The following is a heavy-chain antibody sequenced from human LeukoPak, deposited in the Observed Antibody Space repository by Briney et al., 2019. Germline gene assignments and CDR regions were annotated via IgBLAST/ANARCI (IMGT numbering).Heavy chain of an antibody. CDR1: GFTFSDYY. CDR3: ARGSDTAMVLFYYFDY. J-gene: IGHJ4*02. Sequence: GGSLRLSCAASGFTFSDYYMSWIRQAPGKGLEWVSYISSSGSIIYYADSVKGRFTISRDNAKKSLYLQMNSLRAEDTAVYYCARGSDTAMVLFYYFDYWGQGTLVTVSS. V-gene: IGHV3-11*01. CDR2: ISSSGSII. D-gene: IGHD5-18*01.